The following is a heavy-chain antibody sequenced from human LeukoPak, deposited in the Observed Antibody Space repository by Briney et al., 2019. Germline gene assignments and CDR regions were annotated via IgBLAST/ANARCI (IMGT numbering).Heavy chain of an antibody. J-gene: IGHJ1*01. CDR2: ISSSGSTI. V-gene: IGHV3-48*03. CDR3: TRVDTSMXFXX. Sequence: PGGSLGLSCVASGFTFSSYQMNWVRQAPGKGLEWVSYISSSGSTIYYADSVKGRFTISRDNAKNSLYLQMNSLRAEDTSIYYCTRVDTSMXFXXWGXXXLVT. CDR1: GFTFSSYQ. D-gene: IGHD5-18*01.